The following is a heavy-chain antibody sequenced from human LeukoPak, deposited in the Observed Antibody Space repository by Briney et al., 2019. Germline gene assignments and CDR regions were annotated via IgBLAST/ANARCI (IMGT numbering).Heavy chain of an antibody. J-gene: IGHJ4*02. CDR2: IRNKANRYTT. D-gene: IGHD7-27*01. V-gene: IGHV3-72*01. CDR3: ARSPLGIAPFDY. Sequence: PGGSLRLSCAPSGFTFSDHHMDWVRQAPGEGLEWVARIRNKANRYTTEYAASVKGRFTISRDDSENSLYLQMDSLKTEDTAVYYCARSPLGIAPFDYWGQGTLVTVSS. CDR1: GFTFSDHH.